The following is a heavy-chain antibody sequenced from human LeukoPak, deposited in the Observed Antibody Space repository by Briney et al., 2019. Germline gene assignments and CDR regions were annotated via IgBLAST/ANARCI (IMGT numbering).Heavy chain of an antibody. CDR1: GFTFTSYA. CDR3: ARDAGYDRFDY. Sequence: AGGSLRLSCGASGFTFTSYAMSWARQAPGKGLEWVANINEDGSAQNYVDSVKGRFTISRDNAKNTLYLEMNSLRGEDTAVYYCARDAGYDRFDYWGQGTLVTVSS. D-gene: IGHD3-22*01. J-gene: IGHJ4*02. V-gene: IGHV3-7*05. CDR2: INEDGSAQ.